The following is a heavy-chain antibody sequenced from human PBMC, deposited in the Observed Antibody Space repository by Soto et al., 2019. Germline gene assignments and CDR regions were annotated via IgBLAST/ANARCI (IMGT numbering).Heavy chain of an antibody. V-gene: IGHV5-51*01. CDR1: GYSFTRYW. D-gene: IGHD4-17*01. CDR2: IYPGDSDT. CDR3: ARHAEPPRGYGGNRYGAFDI. Sequence: GESLKISCKGSGYSFTRYWIGWVRQMPGKGLEWMGIIYPGDSDTRYSPSFQGQVTISADKSISTAYLQWSSLKASDTAMYYCARHAEPPRGYGGNRYGAFDIWGQGTMVTVSS. J-gene: IGHJ3*02.